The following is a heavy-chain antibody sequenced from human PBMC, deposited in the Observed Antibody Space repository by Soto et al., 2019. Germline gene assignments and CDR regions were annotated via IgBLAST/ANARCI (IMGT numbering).Heavy chain of an antibody. Sequence: EVQLLESGGGLVQPGGSLRLSCVASGFTFSSYAMSWVRQAPGKGLEWVSAISSAGRTYYADSVKGRFTISRDNSKNTVYLQMNSLRAEDTAVHYCAKAESSYASGWYAYWGQGTLVTVSS. CDR3: AKAESSYASGWYAY. D-gene: IGHD6-19*01. CDR2: ISSAGRT. V-gene: IGHV3-23*01. J-gene: IGHJ4*02. CDR1: GFTFSSYA.